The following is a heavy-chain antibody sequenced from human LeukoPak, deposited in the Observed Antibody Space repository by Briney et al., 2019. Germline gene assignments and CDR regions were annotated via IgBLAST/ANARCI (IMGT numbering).Heavy chain of an antibody. Sequence: SETLSLTCAVYGGSFSGYYWSWIRQPPGKGLEWIGEINHSGSTNYNPSLKSRVTISVGTSKNQLSLKLSSVTAADTAVYYCARGHYGSGRSWFDPWGQGTLVTVSS. CDR3: ARGHYGSGRSWFDP. D-gene: IGHD3-10*01. V-gene: IGHV4-34*01. J-gene: IGHJ5*02. CDR1: GGSFSGYY. CDR2: INHSGST.